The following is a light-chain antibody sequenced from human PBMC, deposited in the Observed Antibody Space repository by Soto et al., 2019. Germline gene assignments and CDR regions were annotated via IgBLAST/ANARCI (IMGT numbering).Light chain of an antibody. CDR1: SSNIGAGYD. J-gene: IGLJ1*01. Sequence: QSVLTQPPSVSGAPGQRVTISCTGSSSNIGAGYDVHWYQQLPGTAPKLLIYRNDNRPSGVPDRFSGSKSGTSASLAITGLQAEDEADYYCQSFDSSLGDYDFGTGTKVTVL. CDR2: RND. V-gene: IGLV1-40*01. CDR3: QSFDSSLGDYD.